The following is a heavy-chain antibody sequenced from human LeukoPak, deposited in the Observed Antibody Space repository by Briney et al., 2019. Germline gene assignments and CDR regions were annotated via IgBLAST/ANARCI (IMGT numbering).Heavy chain of an antibody. J-gene: IGHJ6*03. D-gene: IGHD3-3*01. CDR2: IIPIFGTA. CDR3: AREGLWSGYNYYYYYMDV. Sequence: SVKVSCKASGGTFSSYAISWVRQAPGQGLEWMGGIIPIFGTANYAQKFQGRVTITADESTSAAYMELSSLRSEDTAVYYCAREGLWSGYNYYYYYMDVWGKGTTVTVSS. V-gene: IGHV1-69*13. CDR1: GGTFSSYA.